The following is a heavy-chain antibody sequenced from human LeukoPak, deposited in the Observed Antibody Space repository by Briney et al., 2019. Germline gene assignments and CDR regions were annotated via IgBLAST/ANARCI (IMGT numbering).Heavy chain of an antibody. J-gene: IGHJ4*02. CDR2: INPNSGGT. D-gene: IGHD5-12*01. CDR3: AREVARIVATRRPYFGY. CDR1: GYTFTGYY. Sequence: ASVKVSCKASGYTFTGYYMHWVRQAPGQGLEWMGWINPNSGGTNYAQKFQGRVTMTRDTSISTAYMELSRLRSDDTAVYYCAREVARIVATRRPYFGYWGQGTLVTVSS. V-gene: IGHV1-2*02.